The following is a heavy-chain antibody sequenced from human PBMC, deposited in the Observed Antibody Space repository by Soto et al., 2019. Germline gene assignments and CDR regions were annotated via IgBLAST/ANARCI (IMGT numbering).Heavy chain of an antibody. V-gene: IGHV3-30*18. CDR3: AKERTYSGASGCDY. CDR1: GFTFTTYG. CDR2: ISYDGSHA. J-gene: IGHJ4*02. D-gene: IGHD5-12*01. Sequence: QVQLVDSGGGVVQPGRSLRLSCAASGFTFTTYGMHWVRRAPGKGLEWVAVISYDGSHAYYADSVKGRFTISRDNSKNTLYLQINSLRAEDTAVYYCAKERTYSGASGCDYWGRGTLVTVSS.